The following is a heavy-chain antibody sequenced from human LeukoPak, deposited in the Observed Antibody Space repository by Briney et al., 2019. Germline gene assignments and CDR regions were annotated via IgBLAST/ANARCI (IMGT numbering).Heavy chain of an antibody. CDR1: GFTFSSYA. CDR3: AKGQLYMEWSDHFDY. CDR2: ISGSCGST. V-gene: IGHV3-23*01. J-gene: IGHJ4*02. D-gene: IGHD3-3*01. Sequence: GGSLRLSCAASGFTFSSYAMSWVRQAPGKGLEWVSAISGSCGSTYYADSVKGRFTISRDNSKNTLYLQMNSLRAEDTAVYYCAKGQLYMEWSDHFDYWGQGTLVTVSS.